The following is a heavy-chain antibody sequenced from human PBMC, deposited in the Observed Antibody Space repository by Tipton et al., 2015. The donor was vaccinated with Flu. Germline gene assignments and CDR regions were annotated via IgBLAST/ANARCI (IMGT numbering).Heavy chain of an antibody. V-gene: IGHV4-4*07. CDR3: AREGSARGLDF. Sequence: LRLSCTVSGGSISSYYWSWLRQPAGKGLEWIGRIYSSGINNYNPSLKSRVSMSIDTSKNQFSLKLTSVTAADTAVYYCAREGSARGLDFWGQGTLVTVSS. J-gene: IGHJ4*02. CDR1: GGSISSYY. CDR2: IYSSGIN. D-gene: IGHD3-10*01.